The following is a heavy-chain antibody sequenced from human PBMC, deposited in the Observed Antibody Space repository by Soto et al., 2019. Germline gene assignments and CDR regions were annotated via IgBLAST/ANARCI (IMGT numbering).Heavy chain of an antibody. CDR2: IYWDDDK. V-gene: IGHV2-5*08. CDR1: GFSLSTSGMC. Sequence: SGPTLVNPTQTLTLTCTFSGFSLSTSGMCVSWIRQPPGKALEWLALIYWDDDKRYSPSLKSRLTITKDTSKNQVVLTMTNMDPVDTATYYCALNFYGSGSYRDHDFDYWGQGTLVTVSS. J-gene: IGHJ4*02. CDR3: ALNFYGSGSYRDHDFDY. D-gene: IGHD3-10*01.